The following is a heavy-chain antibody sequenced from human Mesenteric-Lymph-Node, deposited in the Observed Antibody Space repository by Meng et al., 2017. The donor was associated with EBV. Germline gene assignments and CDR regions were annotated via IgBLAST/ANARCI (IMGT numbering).Heavy chain of an antibody. CDR3: AKSLDSGGYYFDL. CDR2: IYNSGIT. J-gene: IGHJ4*02. D-gene: IGHD2-15*01. Sequence: QGQWEGSGPGLGKPWGTLSLTCGVSGVSVRTDSWWNWVRQSPGGGLEWIGQIYNSGITNYNPSLKSRVTISLDTSKNQFSLKLTSLTAADTAIYYCAKSLDSGGYYFDLWGQGSLVTVSS. CDR1: GVSVRTDSW. V-gene: IGHV4-4*02.